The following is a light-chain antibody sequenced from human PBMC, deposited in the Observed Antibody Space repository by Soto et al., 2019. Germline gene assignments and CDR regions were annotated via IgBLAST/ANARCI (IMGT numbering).Light chain of an antibody. CDR3: PEYSKLPSIT. CDR1: QSVRFN. V-gene: IGKV3-15*01. Sequence: EIVMTKSPATLSGSPGERAILSCRARQSVRFNVALYQKKPGQGTRLLIYGAATRATGVPDRLSGSGSGTAFLLTITRLQTEDFAVYYCPEYSKLPSITF. CDR2: GAA. J-gene: IGKJ3*01.